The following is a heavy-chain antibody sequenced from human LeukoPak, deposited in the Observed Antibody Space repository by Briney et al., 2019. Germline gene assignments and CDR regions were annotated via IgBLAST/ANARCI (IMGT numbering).Heavy chain of an antibody. V-gene: IGHV3-21*01. J-gene: IGHJ4*02. D-gene: IGHD3-22*01. CDR2: ISSSSSDI. CDR1: GFTFSSYS. Sequence: GGSLRLSCAASGFTFSSYSMNWVRQAPGKGLEWVSSISSSSSDIYDADSVKGRFTISRDNAKNSLYLQMNSLRAEDTAVYYCAKDINYDSSGYYAYWGQGTLVTVSS. CDR3: AKDINYDSSGYYAY.